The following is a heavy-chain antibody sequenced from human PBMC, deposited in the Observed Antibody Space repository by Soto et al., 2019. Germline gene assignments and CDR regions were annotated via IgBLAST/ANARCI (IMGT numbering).Heavy chain of an antibody. CDR1: GGSISSGGYY. V-gene: IGHV4-31*03. CDR3: ARVYYDFWSGYSSNYGMDV. CDR2: IYYSGST. J-gene: IGHJ6*02. D-gene: IGHD3-3*01. Sequence: SETLSLTCTVSGGSISSGGYYWSWIRQHPGKGLEWIGYIYYSGSTYYNPSLKSRVTISVDTSKNQFSLKLSSVTAADTAVYYCARVYYDFWSGYSSNYGMDVWGQRTKVTVSS.